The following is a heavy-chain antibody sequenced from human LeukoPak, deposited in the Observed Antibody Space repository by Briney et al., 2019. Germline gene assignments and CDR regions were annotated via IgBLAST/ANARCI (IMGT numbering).Heavy chain of an antibody. D-gene: IGHD6-13*01. Sequence: SETLSLTCSVSGVSISGYSWTWLRQPPGKRREWFGYISYTGITYYNPSLMSRVTISVAAYKYQFSLTLTSVTAADSAVYYCARHGFFRGVGSSWHFNYWGQGTLVTVAS. J-gene: IGHJ4*02. CDR3: ARHGFFRGVGSSWHFNY. CDR1: GVSISGYS. CDR2: ISYTGIT. V-gene: IGHV4-59*13.